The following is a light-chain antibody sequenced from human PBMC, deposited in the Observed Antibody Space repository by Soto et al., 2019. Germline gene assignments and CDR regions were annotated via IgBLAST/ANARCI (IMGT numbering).Light chain of an antibody. CDR3: QQYGSIPLT. CDR1: QSVSNSY. Sequence: EVVLTQSPAILSLSPGERATLSCRASQSVSNSYLAWHQQKPGQAPRVLIYRVSSRATGTPDRFSGGGSGTDFTLTISRLEPEDFAVYYCQQYGSIPLTFGGGTNVEIK. J-gene: IGKJ4*01. CDR2: RVS. V-gene: IGKV3-20*01.